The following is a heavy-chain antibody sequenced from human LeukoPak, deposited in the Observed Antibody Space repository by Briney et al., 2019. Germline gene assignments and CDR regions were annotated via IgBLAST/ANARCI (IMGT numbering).Heavy chain of an antibody. D-gene: IGHD1-26*01. CDR1: GGSMNNYY. CDR3: ARGRAPQGATSYFDY. CDR2: IFSSGST. Sequence: PSETLSLTCTVSGGSMNNYYWSWIRQSPEKGLEWIGYIFSSGSTNYNPSLNSRVTISVDTSKNQFSLKLSSVTAADTAVYYCARGRAPQGATSYFDYWGQGTLVTVSS. V-gene: IGHV4-59*01. J-gene: IGHJ4*02.